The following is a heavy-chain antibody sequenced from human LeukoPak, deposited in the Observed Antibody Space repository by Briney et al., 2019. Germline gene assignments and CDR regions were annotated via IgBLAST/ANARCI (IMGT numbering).Heavy chain of an antibody. Sequence: PGGSLRLSCAASGFTFSSYAMSWVRQAPGKGLEWVSAISGSGGSTYYADSVKGRFTISRDNSKNTLYLQMNSLRAEDTAVYYCAKAGYYGDYVWYFDYWGQGTLVTVSS. CDR2: ISGSGGST. J-gene: IGHJ4*02. V-gene: IGHV3-23*01. CDR3: AKAGYYGDYVWYFDY. D-gene: IGHD4-17*01. CDR1: GFTFSSYA.